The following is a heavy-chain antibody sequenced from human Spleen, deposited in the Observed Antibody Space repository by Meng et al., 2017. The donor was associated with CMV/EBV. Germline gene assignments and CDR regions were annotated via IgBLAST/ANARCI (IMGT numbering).Heavy chain of an antibody. CDR3: ARIERRRILKYCGSDCSTTDY. Sequence: QVQLQESGPGRVKPSGTLSLTCAVSGGSIRSSNPWTWVRQVPGKGLEWIGEIYHSWSTNYNPSLKSRVTISVDKFKNQFSLKLGSVTAADTAVYYCARIERRRILKYCGSDCSTTDYWGQGTLVTVSS. J-gene: IGHJ4*02. D-gene: IGHD2-21*02. V-gene: IGHV4-4*02. CDR1: GGSIRSSNP. CDR2: IYHSWST.